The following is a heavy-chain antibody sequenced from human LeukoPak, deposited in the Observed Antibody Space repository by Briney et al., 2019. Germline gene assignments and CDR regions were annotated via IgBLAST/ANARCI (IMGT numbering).Heavy chain of an antibody. V-gene: IGHV5-51*01. J-gene: IGHJ4*02. CDR3: ACSCYSDSRGYYDY. Sequence: GESLKISCKGSGYSFGIYWIAWVRQMPGKGLEWMGIIYPGDSDTRYSPSLQGQVTISADKSISTAYLQWSSLKASDTAMYYCACSCYSDSRGYYDYWGQGTLVTVSS. D-gene: IGHD3-22*01. CDR2: IYPGDSDT. CDR1: GYSFGIYW.